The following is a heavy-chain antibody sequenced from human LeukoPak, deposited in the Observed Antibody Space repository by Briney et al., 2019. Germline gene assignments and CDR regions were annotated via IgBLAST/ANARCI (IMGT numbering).Heavy chain of an antibody. CDR2: MNPNSGNT. V-gene: IGHV1-8*03. D-gene: IGHD2-2*01. CDR1: GFTFSSYD. Sequence: GGSLRLSCAASGFTFSSYDINWVRQATGQGLEWMGWMNPNSGNTGYAQKFQGRVTITRNTSISTAYMELSSLRSEDTAVYYCARGGPLVLYGSTVVVVPAASRYMDVWGQGTRITASS. CDR3: ARGGPLVLYGSTVVVVPAASRYMDV. J-gene: IGHJ4*02.